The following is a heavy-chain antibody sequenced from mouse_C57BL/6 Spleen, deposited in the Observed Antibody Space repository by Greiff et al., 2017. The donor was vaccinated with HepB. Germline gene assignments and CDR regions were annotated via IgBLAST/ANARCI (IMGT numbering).Heavy chain of an antibody. D-gene: IGHD3-2*02. J-gene: IGHJ3*01. Sequence: EVKLVESGGGLVKPGGSLKLSCAASGFTFSSYAMSWVRQTPEKRLEWVATISDGGSYTYYPDNVKGRFTISRDNAKNNLYLQMSHLKSEDTAMYYCARDEAQATFACCGQGALVTVSA. CDR2: ISDGGSYT. CDR1: GFTFSSYA. CDR3: ARDEAQATFAC. V-gene: IGHV5-4*01.